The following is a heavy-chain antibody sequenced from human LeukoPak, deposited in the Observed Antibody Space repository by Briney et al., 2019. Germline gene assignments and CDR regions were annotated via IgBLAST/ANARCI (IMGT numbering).Heavy chain of an antibody. CDR2: INTNTGNP. CDR3: ARDPITMVRGVSYYFDY. J-gene: IGHJ4*02. D-gene: IGHD3-10*01. Sequence: ASVKVSCKASGYTFTSYAMHWVRQAPGQGLEWMGWINTNTGNPTYAQGFTGRFVFSLDTSVSTAYLQISSLKAEDTAVYYCARDPITMVRGVSYYFDYWGQGTLVTVSS. V-gene: IGHV7-4-1*02. CDR1: GYTFTSYA.